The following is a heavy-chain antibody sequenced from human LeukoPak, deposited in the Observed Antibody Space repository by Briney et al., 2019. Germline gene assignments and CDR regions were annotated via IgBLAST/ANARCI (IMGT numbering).Heavy chain of an antibody. Sequence: GGSLRLSCAASGFTFSSYSMNWVRQAPGKGLEWVSSISSSSSYIYYADSVKGRFTISRDNAKNSLYLQMNSLRAEDTAVYYCARVKWPHAFDIWGQGTTVTVSS. V-gene: IGHV3-21*01. D-gene: IGHD5-12*01. CDR1: GFTFSSYS. CDR2: ISSSSSYI. J-gene: IGHJ3*02. CDR3: ARVKWPHAFDI.